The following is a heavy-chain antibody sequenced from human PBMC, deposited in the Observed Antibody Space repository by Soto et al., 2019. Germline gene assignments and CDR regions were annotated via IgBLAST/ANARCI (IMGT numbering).Heavy chain of an antibody. V-gene: IGHV3-48*02. J-gene: IGHJ4*02. Sequence: SGGSLRLSCAASGFTFSSYSMNWVRQAPGKGLEWVSYISSSSSTIYYADSVKGRFTISRDNAKNSLYLQMNSLRDEDTAVYYCARALMDIVATIAFDYWGQGTRVTVSS. CDR1: GFTFSSYS. CDR2: ISSSSSTI. CDR3: ARALMDIVATIAFDY. D-gene: IGHD5-12*01.